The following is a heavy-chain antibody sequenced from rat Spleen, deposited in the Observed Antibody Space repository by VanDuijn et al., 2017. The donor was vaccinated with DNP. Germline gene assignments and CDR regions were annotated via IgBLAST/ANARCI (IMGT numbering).Heavy chain of an antibody. J-gene: IGHJ4*01. Sequence: EVQVVETGGGLVQPGKSLKLSCVASGFTFNGYWMFWVRQAPGKGLEWVASINTDGGGTYYPDSEKGRFTISRDNAENTVYLQMNSPRSEETATYYCAKGDYDGSYYYVLYAMDAWGQGTSVTVSS. CDR1: GFTFNGYW. D-gene: IGHD1-12*02. V-gene: IGHV5-58*01. CDR2: INTDGGGT. CDR3: AKGDYDGSYYYVLYAMDA.